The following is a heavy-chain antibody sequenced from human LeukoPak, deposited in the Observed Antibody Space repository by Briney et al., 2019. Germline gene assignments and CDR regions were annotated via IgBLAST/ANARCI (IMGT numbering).Heavy chain of an antibody. CDR3: ARDRGIRPGIAVAGTARYWYFDL. J-gene: IGHJ2*01. V-gene: IGHV3-48*04. Sequence: PGGSLRLSCAASGFTFSSYSMNWVRQAPGKGLEWVSYTSSSSSTIYYADSVKGRFTISRDNAKNSLYLQMNSLRAEDTAVYYCARDRGIRPGIAVAGTARYWYFDLWGRGTLVTVSS. CDR1: GFTFSSYS. CDR2: TSSSSSTI. D-gene: IGHD6-19*01.